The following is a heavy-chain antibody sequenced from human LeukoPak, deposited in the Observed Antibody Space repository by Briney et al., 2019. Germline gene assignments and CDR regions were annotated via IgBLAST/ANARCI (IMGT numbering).Heavy chain of an antibody. CDR3: ASSEHIGTGFDY. J-gene: IGHJ4*02. V-gene: IGHV1-18*01. D-gene: IGHD2-21*01. CDR2: ISDYNGNT. CDR1: GYTFTSYG. Sequence: ASVTVSCKTSGYTFTSYGISWVRQAPGQGLEWKGWISDYNGNTNSAQKLKGRITMTTDTSTSTAYMEVRSVRSDDTAVYYCASSEHIGTGFDYWGQGTLVTVS.